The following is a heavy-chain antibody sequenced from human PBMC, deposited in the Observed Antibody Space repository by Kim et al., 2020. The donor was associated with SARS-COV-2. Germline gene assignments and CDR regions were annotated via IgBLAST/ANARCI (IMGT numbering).Heavy chain of an antibody. D-gene: IGHD3-3*01. CDR1: GFTFDDYA. J-gene: IGHJ4*02. Sequence: GGSLRLSCAASGFTFDDYAMHWVRQAPGKGLEWVSLISGDGGSTYYADSVKGLFTISRDNSKNSLYLQMNSLRTEDTALYYCAKDIASDYDFWSGYFDYWGQGTLVTVSS. V-gene: IGHV3-43*02. CDR3: AKDIASDYDFWSGYFDY. CDR2: ISGDGGST.